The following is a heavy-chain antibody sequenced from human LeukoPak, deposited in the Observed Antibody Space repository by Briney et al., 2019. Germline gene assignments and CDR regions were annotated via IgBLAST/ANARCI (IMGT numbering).Heavy chain of an antibody. J-gene: IGHJ4*02. V-gene: IGHV3-23*01. D-gene: IGHD2-2*01. Sequence: PGGSLRLSCAASGFTFSSYGMSWVRQAPGKGLEWVSAISGSGSSTYYADSVKGRFTISRDNSKNTLYLQMNSLRAEDTAVYYCAKDPRKSLHIVVVPAASDYWGQGTLVTVSS. CDR3: AKDPRKSLHIVVVPAASDY. CDR2: ISGSGSST. CDR1: GFTFSSYG.